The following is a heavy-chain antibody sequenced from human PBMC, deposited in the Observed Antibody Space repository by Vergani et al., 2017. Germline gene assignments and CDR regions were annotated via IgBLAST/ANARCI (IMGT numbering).Heavy chain of an antibody. Sequence: EVQLLESGGGLVQPGGSLRLSCAASGFTFSSYAMSWVRQAPGKGLEGVSAISGSGGSIYYADSVKGRFTISRDNSKNTLYLQMNSLRAEDTAVYYCAKLNSSGWNFDLWGRGTLVTVSS. CDR2: ISGSGGSI. CDR3: AKLNSSGWNFDL. V-gene: IGHV3-23*01. CDR1: GFTFSSYA. J-gene: IGHJ2*01. D-gene: IGHD6-19*01.